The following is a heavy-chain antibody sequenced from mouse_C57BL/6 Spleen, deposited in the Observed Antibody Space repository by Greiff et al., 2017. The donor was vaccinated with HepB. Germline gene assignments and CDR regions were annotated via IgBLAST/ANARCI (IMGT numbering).Heavy chain of an antibody. J-gene: IGHJ2*01. CDR1: GYAFSSYW. CDR2: IYPGDGDT. V-gene: IGHV1-80*01. D-gene: IGHD2-1*01. CDR3: ARKGKLPHCDY. Sequence: VQLQQSGAELVKPGASVKISCKASGYAFSSYWMNWVKQRPGKGLEWIGQIYPGDGDTNYNGKFKGKATLTADKSSSTAYIQLSSLTSEDSAVYFCARKGKLPHCDYWGQGTTLTVSS.